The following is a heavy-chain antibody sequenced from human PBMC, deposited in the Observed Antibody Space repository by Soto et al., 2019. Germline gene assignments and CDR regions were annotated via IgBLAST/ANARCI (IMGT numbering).Heavy chain of an antibody. CDR2: MNAKSGDT. D-gene: IGHD3-16*01. J-gene: IGHJ6*02. CDR1: GYTFSDFD. CDR3: ARGNPFNYAGFDV. Sequence: ASVKVSCKASGYTFSDFDINWLRQAAGQGPEWMGWMNAKSGDTFSAQRLQGKFNMAWDTSLSTAYMEVGSLTSDDAAIYYCARGNPFNYAGFDVWGQGTTVTVSS. V-gene: IGHV1-8*01.